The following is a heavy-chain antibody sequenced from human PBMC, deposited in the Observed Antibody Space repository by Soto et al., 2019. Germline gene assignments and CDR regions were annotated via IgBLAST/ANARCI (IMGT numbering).Heavy chain of an antibody. CDR3: AKGWGDG. CDR1: GFTFTSHV. J-gene: IGHJ4*02. D-gene: IGHD3-16*01. CDR2: IGGSGGST. V-gene: IGHV3-23*01. Sequence: ESGGGLVQPGGSLRLSCAASGFTFTSHVMSWVRQAPGKGLEWVSSIGGSGGSTYYADSVKGRFTVSRDNSKSTQYLQMNSLRVEDTAVYYCAKGWGDGWGQGTLVTVSS.